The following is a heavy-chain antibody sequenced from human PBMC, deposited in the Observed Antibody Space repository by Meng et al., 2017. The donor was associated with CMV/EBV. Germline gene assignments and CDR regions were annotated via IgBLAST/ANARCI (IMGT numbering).Heavy chain of an antibody. V-gene: IGHV3-66*01. D-gene: IGHD2-21*01. CDR2: IYGSGNT. Sequence: EVQVVESGGGLVQPGGSLRRSCTASGFSVSSNYMSWVRQAPGKGLEWISIIYGSGNTYYGDSVKGRFTISRDNFRNTLYLQMNSLRAEDTAVYYCAREIPQAWASWGQGTLVTVSS. J-gene: IGHJ5*02. CDR3: AREIPQAWAS. CDR1: GFSVSSNY.